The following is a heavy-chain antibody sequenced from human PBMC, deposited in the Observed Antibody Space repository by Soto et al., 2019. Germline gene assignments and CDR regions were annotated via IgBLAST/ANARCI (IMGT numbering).Heavy chain of an antibody. J-gene: IGHJ4*02. CDR2: IYYSGSS. Sequence: SETLSLTCTVSSCSISGYYWSWITQPPGKGLEWIAYIYYSGSSNSNPSLKSRVTISVDTSKNQFSLKLSSVTAADTAVYYCARHSNEYRKSLDYWGQGTLVTVS. CDR3: ARHSNEYRKSLDY. CDR1: SCSISGYY. D-gene: IGHD1-1*01. V-gene: IGHV4-59*08.